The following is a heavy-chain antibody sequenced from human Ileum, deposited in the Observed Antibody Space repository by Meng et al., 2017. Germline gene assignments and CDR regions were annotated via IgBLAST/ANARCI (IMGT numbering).Heavy chain of an antibody. CDR3: ARGVVSGSYYITY. CDR1: GGSISSSSW. CDR2: IHHSGTT. V-gene: IGHV4-4*02. D-gene: IGHD3-10*01. Sequence: QVQLQESGPGRVKPSGTLSLTCAVSGGSISSSSWWCWVRHPPEKGLEGICEIHHSGTTNYSPSLKSRLIISVDKSKNQFSLKLQSVTAADTAVYFCARGVVSGSYYITYWGQGTLVTVSS. J-gene: IGHJ4*02.